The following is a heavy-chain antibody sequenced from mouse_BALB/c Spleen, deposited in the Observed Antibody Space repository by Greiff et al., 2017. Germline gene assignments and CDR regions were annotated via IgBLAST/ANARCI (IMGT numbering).Heavy chain of an antibody. CDR2: IRNKANGYTT. D-gene: IGHD2-14*01. CDR1: GFTFTDYY. V-gene: IGHV7-3*02. CDR3: ARDFYYRSYAMDY. Sequence: EVMLVESGGGLVQPGGSLRLSCATSGFTFTDYYMSWVRQPPGKALEWLGFIRNKANGYTTEYSASVKGRFTITRDNSQSILYLQMNTLRAEDSATYYCARDFYYRSYAMDYWGQGTTVTVSS. J-gene: IGHJ4*01.